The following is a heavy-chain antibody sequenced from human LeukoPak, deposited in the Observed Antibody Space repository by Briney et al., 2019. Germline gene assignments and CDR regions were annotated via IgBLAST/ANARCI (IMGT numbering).Heavy chain of an antibody. CDR3: ARDQGQWLVEDAFDI. CDR1: GFTFSSYG. CDR2: ISTTTSYM. J-gene: IGHJ3*02. Sequence: PGGSLRLSCAASGFTFSSYGMNWVRQAPGKGLEWVSSISTTTSYMYYADSVKGRFTISRDNAKNSLYLQMNSLRAEDTAVYYCARDQGQWLVEDAFDIWGQGTMVTVSS. D-gene: IGHD6-19*01. V-gene: IGHV3-21*01.